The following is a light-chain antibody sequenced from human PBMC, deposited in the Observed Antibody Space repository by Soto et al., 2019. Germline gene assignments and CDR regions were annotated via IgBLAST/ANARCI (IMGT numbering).Light chain of an antibody. Sequence: EIVLTQSPATLSLSPGERATLSCRASQSVSSYLAWYQQKPGQAPRLLIYDASNRATGIPARFSGSGSGTDFTLTISSLEPEDFAVYYCQQRSNWPPTFGQGTKWEIK. CDR1: QSVSSY. V-gene: IGKV3-11*01. CDR3: QQRSNWPPT. J-gene: IGKJ1*01. CDR2: DAS.